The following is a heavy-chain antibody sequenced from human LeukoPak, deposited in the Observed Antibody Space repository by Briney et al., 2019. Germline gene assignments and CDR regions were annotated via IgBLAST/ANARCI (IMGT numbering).Heavy chain of an antibody. CDR2: IYSGDTT. D-gene: IGHD6-13*01. Sequence: PGGSLRLSCAASGFTVGSNYLSWVRQLPGKGLEWVSVIYSGDTTYYADSVKGRFTISRDNSKNTLYLQMNSQRVEDTAVYFCARGHPHSSSYYGSFDFWGQGTLVTVSS. J-gene: IGHJ4*02. V-gene: IGHV3-53*01. CDR3: ARGHPHSSSYYGSFDF. CDR1: GFTVGSNY.